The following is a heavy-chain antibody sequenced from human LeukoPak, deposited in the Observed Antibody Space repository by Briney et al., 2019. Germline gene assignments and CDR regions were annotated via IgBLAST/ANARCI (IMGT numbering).Heavy chain of an antibody. CDR3: TRGRLYYDTS. D-gene: IGHD3-22*01. J-gene: IGHJ4*02. CDR2: ISTTSSNK. Sequence: GGSLRLSCAASGFTFSSYGMNWVRQAPGKGLEWVSSISTTSSNKYYADSVKGRFTISRDNAKNSLYLQMNSLKTEDTAVYYCTRGRLYYDTSWGQGTLVTVSS. CDR1: GFTFSSYG. V-gene: IGHV3-21*03.